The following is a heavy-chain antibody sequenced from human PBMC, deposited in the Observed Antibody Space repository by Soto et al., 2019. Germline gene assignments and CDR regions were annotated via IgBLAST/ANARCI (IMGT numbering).Heavy chain of an antibody. J-gene: IGHJ4*02. CDR1: AFTFSSYG. CDR3: AKTLNYYGSGSPDY. CDR2: ISGGGDNT. V-gene: IGHV3-23*01. D-gene: IGHD3-10*01. Sequence: EVQLLESGGGLVQPGGSLRLSCAASAFTFSSYGMSWVRQAPGKGLEWVSAISGGGDNTYYADSVNGRFTISRDNSKNTLYLPMNTLTAEDTAVYYCAKTLNYYGSGSPDYWGQGTLVTVSS.